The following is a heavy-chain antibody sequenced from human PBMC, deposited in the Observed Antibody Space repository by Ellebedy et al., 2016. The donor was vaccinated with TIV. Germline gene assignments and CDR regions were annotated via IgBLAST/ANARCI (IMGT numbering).Heavy chain of an antibody. J-gene: IGHJ6*02. Sequence: PGGSLRLSCAASGFTFISYSMTWVRQAPGKGLDWVSSISSSSSYIYYADSVKGRFTVSRDNAKNSLYLQMNSLRAEDTAVYYCARVEYYYGSTSSLKGGFGLDVWGQGITVTVSS. D-gene: IGHD3-10*01. CDR2: ISSSSSYI. CDR3: ARVEYYYGSTSSLKGGFGLDV. V-gene: IGHV3-21*01. CDR1: GFTFISYS.